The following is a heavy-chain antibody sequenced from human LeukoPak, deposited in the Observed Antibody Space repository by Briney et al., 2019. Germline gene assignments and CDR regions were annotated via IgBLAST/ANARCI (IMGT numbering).Heavy chain of an antibody. CDR3: TTDQEGLLWFGELYY. CDR2: IKSKTDGGTT. D-gene: IGHD3-10*01. V-gene: IGHV3-15*01. CDR1: GFTFSNAW. Sequence: GGSLKLSCAASGFTFSNAWMSWVRQAPGKGLEWVGRIKSKTDGGTTDYAAPVKGRFTISRDDSKNTLYLQMNSLKTEDTAVYYCTTDQEGLLWFGELYYWGQGTLVTVSS. J-gene: IGHJ4*02.